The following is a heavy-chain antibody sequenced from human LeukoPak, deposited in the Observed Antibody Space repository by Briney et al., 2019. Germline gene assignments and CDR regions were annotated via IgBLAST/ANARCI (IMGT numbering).Heavy chain of an antibody. CDR1: GFTFSSYW. J-gene: IGHJ4*02. CDR2: IDNDGSST. Sequence: GGSLRLSCAASGFTFSSYWMHWVRQAPGKELVWVSRIDNDGSSTKYADSVEGRFTISRDNPKNTLYLQMNRLRADDTAVYYCARGLRGPDYWGQGTLVIVSS. V-gene: IGHV3-74*01. D-gene: IGHD5/OR15-5a*01. CDR3: ARGLRGPDY.